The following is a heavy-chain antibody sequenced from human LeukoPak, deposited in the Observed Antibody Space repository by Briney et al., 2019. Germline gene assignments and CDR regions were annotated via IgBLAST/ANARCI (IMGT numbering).Heavy chain of an antibody. CDR1: GGSISGGGYY. Sequence: TLSLTCTVSGGSISGGGYYWSWIRQHPGKGLEWIGYIYYSGSTYYNPSLKSRVTISVDTSKNQFSLKLSSVTAADTAVYYCARLSSSWPHKYFQHWGQGTLVTVSS. CDR2: IYYSGST. V-gene: IGHV4-31*03. CDR3: ARLSSSWPHKYFQH. J-gene: IGHJ1*01. D-gene: IGHD6-13*01.